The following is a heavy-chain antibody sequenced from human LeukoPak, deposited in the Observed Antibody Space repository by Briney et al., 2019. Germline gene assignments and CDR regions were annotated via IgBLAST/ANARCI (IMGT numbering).Heavy chain of an antibody. CDR1: GGSFSGYY. V-gene: IGHV4-34*01. J-gene: IGHJ4*02. D-gene: IGHD3-3*01. Sequence: PSETLSLTCAVYGGSFSGYYWSWIRQPPGKGLGWIGEINHSGSTNYNPSLKSRVTISVDTSKNQFSLKLSSVTAADTAVYYCARHRGYDFWSGYYYYFDYWGQGTLVTVSS. CDR3: ARHRGYDFWSGYYYYFDY. CDR2: INHSGST.